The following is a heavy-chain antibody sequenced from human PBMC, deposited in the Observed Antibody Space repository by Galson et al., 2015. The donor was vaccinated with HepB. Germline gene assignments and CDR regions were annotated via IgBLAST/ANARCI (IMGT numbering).Heavy chain of an antibody. CDR1: GGTFSSYA. J-gene: IGHJ4*02. CDR3: ARGRLVDIVATVIQYYFDY. Sequence: SVKVSCKASGGTFSSYAISWVRQAPGQGLEWMGGIIPIFGTANYAQKFQGRVTITADESTSTAYMELSSLRSEDTAVYYCARGRLVDIVATVIQYYFDYWGQGTLVTVSS. CDR2: IIPIFGTA. D-gene: IGHD5-12*01. V-gene: IGHV1-69*13.